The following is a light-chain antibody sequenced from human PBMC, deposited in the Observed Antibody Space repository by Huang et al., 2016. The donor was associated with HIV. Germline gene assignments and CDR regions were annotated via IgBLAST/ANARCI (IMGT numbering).Light chain of an antibody. V-gene: IGKV3-20*01. Sequence: EIVLTQSPGTLSLSPGERATLSCRASQSVSISYLAWYQQKPGQAPRLLSYGAASMATGIPYMVSGSGSGTDFTLTISRLEPEDCALYYCQQYGSSPWTFGQGTKVEIK. CDR2: GAA. J-gene: IGKJ1*01. CDR3: QQYGSSPWT. CDR1: QSVSISY.